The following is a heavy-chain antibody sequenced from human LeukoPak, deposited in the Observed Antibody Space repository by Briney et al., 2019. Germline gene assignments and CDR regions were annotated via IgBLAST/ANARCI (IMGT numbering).Heavy chain of an antibody. D-gene: IGHD1-26*01. CDR1: GFTFSSYA. Sequence: GGSLRLSCAASGFTFSSYAMSWVRQAPGKGLEWVSYISNSGSTIYYADSVKGRFFISRDNAKNSLYLQMNSLRAEDTAVYYCARAPKFRLVGVPKGPFDPWGQGTLVTVSS. V-gene: IGHV3-48*04. CDR3: ARAPKFRLVGVPKGPFDP. J-gene: IGHJ5*02. CDR2: ISNSGSTI.